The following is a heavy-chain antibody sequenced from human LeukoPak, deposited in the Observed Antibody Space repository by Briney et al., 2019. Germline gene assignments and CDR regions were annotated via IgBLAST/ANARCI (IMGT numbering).Heavy chain of an antibody. CDR1: GYSISRDYY. J-gene: IGHJ5*02. Sequence: SETLSLTCTVSGYSISRDYYWGWIRQPPGKGLEWIGSIHHSGNTYYNPSLKSRVTMSVDTSKNQVSLKLSSVTAEDTAVYYCARMLNGGSNWFDPWGQGTLVTVSS. CDR3: ARMLNGGSNWFDP. CDR2: IHHSGNT. V-gene: IGHV4-38-2*02. D-gene: IGHD2-8*01.